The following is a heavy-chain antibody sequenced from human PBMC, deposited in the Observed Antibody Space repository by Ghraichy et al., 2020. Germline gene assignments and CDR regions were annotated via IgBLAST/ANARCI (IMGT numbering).Heavy chain of an antibody. CDR3: AREEKAPGIAAAGTYY. V-gene: IGHV3-33*01. CDR2: IWYDGSNK. D-gene: IGHD6-13*01. Sequence: GGSLRLSCAASGFTFSSYGMHWVRQAPGKGLEWVAVIWYDGSNKYYADSVKGRFTISRDNSKNTLYLQMNSLRAEDTAVYYCAREEKAPGIAAAGTYYWGQGTLVTVSS. CDR1: GFTFSSYG. J-gene: IGHJ4*02.